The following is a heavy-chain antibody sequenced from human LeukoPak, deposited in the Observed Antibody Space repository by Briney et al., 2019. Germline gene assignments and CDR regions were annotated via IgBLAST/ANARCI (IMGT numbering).Heavy chain of an antibody. CDR1: GGSISSGGYY. Sequence: PSQTLSLTCTASGGSISSGGYYWSWIRQHPGKGLEWIGYIYYSGSTYYNPSLKSRVTISVDTSKNQFSLKLSSVTAADTAVYYCARVGYDSSGYYLTPFYWGQGTLVTVSS. CDR3: ARVGYDSSGYYLTPFY. J-gene: IGHJ4*02. V-gene: IGHV4-31*03. D-gene: IGHD3-22*01. CDR2: IYYSGST.